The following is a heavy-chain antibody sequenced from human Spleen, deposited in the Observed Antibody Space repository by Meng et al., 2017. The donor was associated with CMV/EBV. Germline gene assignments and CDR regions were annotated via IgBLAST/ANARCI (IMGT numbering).Heavy chain of an antibody. Sequence: ASVKVSCKASGYTFTGYYMHWVRQAPGQGLEWMGWINPNSGGTNYAQKFQGRVTMTRDTSISTAYMELSRLRSDDTAVYYCARPLRGYCNNGVCFSASFDYWGQGTLVTVSS. J-gene: IGHJ4*02. CDR1: GYTFTGYY. CDR2: INPNSGGT. V-gene: IGHV1-2*02. D-gene: IGHD2-8*01. CDR3: ARPLRGYCNNGVCFSASFDY.